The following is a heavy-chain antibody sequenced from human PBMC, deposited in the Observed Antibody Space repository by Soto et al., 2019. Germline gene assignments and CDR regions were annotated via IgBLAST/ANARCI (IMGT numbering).Heavy chain of an antibody. CDR1: GYSFTSYW. J-gene: IGHJ6*03. Sequence: GESLKISCKGSGYSFTSYWIGWVRQMPGKGLEWMGIIYPGDSDTRYSPSFQGQVTISADKSISTAYLQWSSLKASDTAMYYCARNGLYGDYVSYMDVWGKGTTVTVSS. V-gene: IGHV5-51*01. D-gene: IGHD4-17*01. CDR3: ARNGLYGDYVSYMDV. CDR2: IYPGDSDT.